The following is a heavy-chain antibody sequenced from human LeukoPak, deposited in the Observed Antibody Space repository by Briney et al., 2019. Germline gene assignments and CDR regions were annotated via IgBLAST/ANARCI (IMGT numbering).Heavy chain of an antibody. V-gene: IGHV5-51*01. Sequence: GESLKISCKGSGYSFTSYWIGWVRQMPGKGLDWMGIIYPGDSDTRYSPSFQGQVTISADKSISTAYLQWSSLKASDTAMYYCARHTPYDILTGYYPHYFDYWGQGTLVTVSS. D-gene: IGHD3-9*01. CDR3: ARHTPYDILTGYYPHYFDY. J-gene: IGHJ4*02. CDR1: GYSFTSYW. CDR2: IYPGDSDT.